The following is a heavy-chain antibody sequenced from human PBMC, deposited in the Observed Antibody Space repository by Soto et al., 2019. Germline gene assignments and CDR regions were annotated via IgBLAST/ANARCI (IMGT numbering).Heavy chain of an antibody. CDR2: IIPIFGTA. CDR3: ARDAPYKRDSSSWYGY. CDR1: GGTFSSYA. Sequence: QVQLVQSGAEVKKPGSSVKVSCKASGGTFSSYAISWVRQAPGHGLEWMGGIIPIFGTANYAQKFQGRVTITADESTSTAYMELSSLRSEDTAVYYCARDAPYKRDSSSWYGYWGQGTLVTVSS. V-gene: IGHV1-69*01. D-gene: IGHD6-13*01. J-gene: IGHJ4*02.